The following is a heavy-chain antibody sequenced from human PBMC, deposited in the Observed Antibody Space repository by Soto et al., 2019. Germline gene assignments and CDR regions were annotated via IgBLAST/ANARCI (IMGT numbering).Heavy chain of an antibody. CDR1: GGTFSSYT. D-gene: IGHD4-17*01. V-gene: IGHV1-69*08. CDR2: IIPILGIA. Sequence: QVQLVQSGAEVKKPGSSVKVSCKASGGTFSSYTISWVRHAPGQGLEWMGRIIPILGIANYAQKFQGRVTITADKSTSTAYMELSSLRSEDTAVYYCARDLMTTVTTWYFDLWGRGTLVTVSS. CDR3: ARDLMTTVTTWYFDL. J-gene: IGHJ2*01.